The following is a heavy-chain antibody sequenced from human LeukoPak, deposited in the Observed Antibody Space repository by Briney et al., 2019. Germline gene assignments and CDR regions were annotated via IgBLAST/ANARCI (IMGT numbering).Heavy chain of an antibody. CDR3: ARSGNYYNYRYYYTMDV. D-gene: IGHD3-10*01. CDR2: IHYSGST. V-gene: IGHV4-59*08. J-gene: IGHJ6*02. CDR1: GGSISSYY. Sequence: SETLSLTCTVSGGSISSYYWNWIRQPPGKGLEWVGYIHYSGSTNYNPSLKSRVTISVDTSKKQFSLRLSSVTAADTAVYYCARSGNYYNYRYYYTMDVWGQGTTVTVSS.